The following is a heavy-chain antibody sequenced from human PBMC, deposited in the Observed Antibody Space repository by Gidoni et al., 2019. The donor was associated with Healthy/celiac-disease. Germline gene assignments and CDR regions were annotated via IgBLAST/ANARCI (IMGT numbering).Heavy chain of an antibody. V-gene: IGHV3-23*01. Sequence: EVQLLESGGGLVQPGGSLSLSCAASGFPFSSYAMSWVRQAPGKGLEWVSAISGSGGRTYYADAVKGRFTISRDNSKNTLYLQMNSLRAEDTAVYYCAKEYGSSLVHWYFDLWGRGTLVTVSS. CDR1: GFPFSSYA. CDR3: AKEYGSSLVHWYFDL. J-gene: IGHJ2*01. CDR2: ISGSGGRT. D-gene: IGHD6-13*01.